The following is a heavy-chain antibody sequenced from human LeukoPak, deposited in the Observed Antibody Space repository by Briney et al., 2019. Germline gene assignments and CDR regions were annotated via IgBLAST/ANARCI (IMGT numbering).Heavy chain of an antibody. J-gene: IGHJ6*02. V-gene: IGHV3-21*01. CDR1: GFTFSSYS. CDR2: ISSSSSYI. D-gene: IGHD2-2*01. CDR3: ARDRYCSSTSCPNYYGMDV. Sequence: GGSLRLSCAASGFTFSSYSMNWVRQAPGKGLEWVSFISSSSSYIYYADSVKGRFTISRDNAKNSLYLQMNSLRAEDTAVYYCARDRYCSSTSCPNYYGMDVWGQGTTVTVSS.